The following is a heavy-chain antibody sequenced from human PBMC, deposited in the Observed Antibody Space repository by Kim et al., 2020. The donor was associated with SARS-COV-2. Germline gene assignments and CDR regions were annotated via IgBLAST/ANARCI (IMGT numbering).Heavy chain of an antibody. V-gene: IGHV3-33*06. Sequence: GGSLRLSCAVSGFSFSSYGMYWVRQAPGKGLEWVATIWYDGSNKYYAESVKGRFTISRDNSKNTLYLQMNSLRVEDTAVYYCAKVYGDYHYFHYWGQGTLVIVSS. CDR1: GFSFSSYG. D-gene: IGHD4-17*01. CDR3: AKVYGDYHYFHY. J-gene: IGHJ4*02. CDR2: IWYDGSNK.